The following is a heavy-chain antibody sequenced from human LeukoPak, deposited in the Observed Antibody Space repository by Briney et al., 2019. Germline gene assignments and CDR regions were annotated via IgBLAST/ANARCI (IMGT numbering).Heavy chain of an antibody. CDR2: IWYDGSNK. CDR3: AREARVGALDY. Sequence: GGSLRLSCAASGFTFSNYGMHWVRQAPGKGLEWVAVIWYDGSNKYYGDSVKGRFTISRDNSKNTLYLQMNSLRAEDTAVYYCAREARVGALDYWGQGTLVTVSS. CDR1: GFTFSNYG. J-gene: IGHJ4*02. V-gene: IGHV3-33*01. D-gene: IGHD1-26*01.